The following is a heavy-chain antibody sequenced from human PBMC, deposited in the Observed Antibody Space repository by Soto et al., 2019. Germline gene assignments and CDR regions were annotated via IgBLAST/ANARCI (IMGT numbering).Heavy chain of an antibody. CDR3: ARDRGSDDPIDY. J-gene: IGHJ4*02. V-gene: IGHV3-33*01. Sequence: PGGFLRLACTASGFTFRSYCRHWVRQAPGKGLEWVAVIWHDGMNKYYADSVRGRFTISRDNSKNTLYLQMNSLRAEDTAVYYCARDRGSDDPIDYWGQGTLVTVSS. CDR2: IWHDGMNK. D-gene: IGHD3-10*01. CDR1: GFTFRSYC.